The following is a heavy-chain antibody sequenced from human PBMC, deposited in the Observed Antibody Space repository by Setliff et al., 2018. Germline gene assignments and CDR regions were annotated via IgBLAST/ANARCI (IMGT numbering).Heavy chain of an antibody. Sequence: GASVKVSCKASGYSFTGHYIHWVRQAPGQGLEWMGWINPRTGKTSYAQKFQGRVTMTTDTSTGTGYMELRSLRSDDTAVYFCARFGGSCSSSSCYASDLWGQGTMVTVSS. CDR2: INPRTGKT. CDR3: ARFGGSCSSSSCYASDL. CDR1: GYSFTGHY. J-gene: IGHJ3*01. D-gene: IGHD2-2*01. V-gene: IGHV1-18*04.